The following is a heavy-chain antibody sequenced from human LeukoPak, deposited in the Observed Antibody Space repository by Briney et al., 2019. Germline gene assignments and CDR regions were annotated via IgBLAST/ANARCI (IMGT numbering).Heavy chain of an antibody. J-gene: IGHJ4*02. V-gene: IGHV3-7*03. CDR3: ARVVVVAGGFNY. CDR2: IKEDGGGE. CDR1: GFMFSDFW. Sequence: PGGSLRLSCAASGFMFSDFWMSWVRQIPGKGLEWVASIKEDGGGEYYVDSVKGRFTIFRDNAKDSLYLQMHSLRAEDTALYYCARVVVVAGGFNYWGQGVLVAVSS. D-gene: IGHD2-15*01.